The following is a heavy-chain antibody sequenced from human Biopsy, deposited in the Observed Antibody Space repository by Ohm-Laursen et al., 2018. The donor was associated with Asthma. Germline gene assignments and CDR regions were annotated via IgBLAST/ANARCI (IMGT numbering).Heavy chain of an antibody. V-gene: IGHV3-53*01. D-gene: IGHD3-22*01. CDR3: ARGDSSNWSHYYFDY. Sequence: TLSGEGSVFAVSRDHMGWVRQAPGKGLEWVSVIYSGGTSHTADSARGRFTISRDYSKNTLYLQMHSLRAEDTAVYYCARGDSSNWSHYYFDYWGQGTLVTVSS. J-gene: IGHJ4*02. CDR1: VFAVSRDH. CDR2: IYSGGTS.